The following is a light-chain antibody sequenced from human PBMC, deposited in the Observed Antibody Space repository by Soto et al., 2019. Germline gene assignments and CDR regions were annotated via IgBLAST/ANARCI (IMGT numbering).Light chain of an antibody. Sequence: QSALTQPASVSGSPGQSITISCTGTSSDLGGYNYVSWYQQHPGKAPKVMIYEVSNRPSGVSNRFSGSKSGNTASLTISGPQAEDEADYYCSSYTSSSTLVFGGGTKLTVL. V-gene: IGLV2-14*01. CDR3: SSYTSSSTLV. CDR1: SSDLGGYNY. CDR2: EVS. J-gene: IGLJ2*01.